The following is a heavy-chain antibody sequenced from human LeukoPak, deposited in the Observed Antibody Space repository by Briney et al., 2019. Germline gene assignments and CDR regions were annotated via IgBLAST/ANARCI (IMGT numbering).Heavy chain of an antibody. CDR2: IYWDEGK. CDR3: AHKRFVAAAYAFDI. CDR1: GFSLSTRGVG. D-gene: IGHD2-21*01. V-gene: IGHV2-5*02. J-gene: IGHJ3*02. Sequence: SGPTLVKPTQTLTLTCTFSGFSLSTRGVGVGWIRQPPGKALEWLALIYWDEGKHYTASLKSRLTLTKDTSKNQVVLTMTNMDPVDTATYYCAHKRFVAAAYAFDIWGQGTMVTVSS.